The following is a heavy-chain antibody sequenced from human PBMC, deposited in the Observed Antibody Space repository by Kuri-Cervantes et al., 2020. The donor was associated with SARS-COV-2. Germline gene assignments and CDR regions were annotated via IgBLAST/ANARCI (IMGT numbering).Heavy chain of an antibody. V-gene: IGHV2-5*01. J-gene: IGHJ4*02. CDR2: IYWNDDK. CDR1: GGSISSYYW. CDR3: AHVIAAAGTGFDY. Sequence: TLSLTCTVSGGSISSYYWSWIRQPPGKALEWLALIYWNDDKRYSPSLKSRLTITKDTSKNQVVLTMTNMDPVDTATYYCAHVIAAAGTGFDYWGQGTLVTVSS. D-gene: IGHD6-13*01.